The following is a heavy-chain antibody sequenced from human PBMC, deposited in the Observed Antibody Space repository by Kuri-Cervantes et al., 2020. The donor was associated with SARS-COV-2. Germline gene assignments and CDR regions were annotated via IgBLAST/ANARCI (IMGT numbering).Heavy chain of an antibody. CDR1: GFTFSSYA. J-gene: IGHJ6*02. D-gene: IGHD6-13*01. CDR2: ISGSGGST. V-gene: IGHV3-23*01. Sequence: GGSLRLSCAASGFTFSSYAMSWVRQAPGKGLEWVSAISGSGGSTYYADSVKGRFTISRDNSKNTLYLQMNSLRAEDTAVYYCARDRGGAAAGNRGYYYYYGMDVWGQGTTVTVSS. CDR3: ARDRGGAAAGNRGYYYYYGMDV.